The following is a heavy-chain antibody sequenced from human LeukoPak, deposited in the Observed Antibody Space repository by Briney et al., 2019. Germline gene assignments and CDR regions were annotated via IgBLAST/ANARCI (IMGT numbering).Heavy chain of an antibody. CDR3: ARDLVVPAAMGANWFDP. CDR2: INHSGST. D-gene: IGHD2-2*01. CDR1: GFTFSSYW. J-gene: IGHJ5*02. Sequence: GSLRLSCAASGFTFSSYWMSWIRQPPGKGLEWIGEINHSGSTNYNPSLKSRVTISVDTSKNQFSLKLSSVTAADTAVYYCARDLVVPAAMGANWFDPWGQGTLVTVSS. V-gene: IGHV4-34*01.